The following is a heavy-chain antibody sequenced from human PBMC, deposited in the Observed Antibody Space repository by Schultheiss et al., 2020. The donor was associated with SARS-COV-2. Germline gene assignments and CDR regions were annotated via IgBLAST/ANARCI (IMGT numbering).Heavy chain of an antibody. CDR3: ARGIRTMPLAN. CDR1: GGSFSGYY. D-gene: IGHD2-2*01. Sequence: SETLSLTCAVYGGSFSGYYWSWIRQPPGKGLEWIGEINHSGSTNYNPSLKSRVTISVDTSKNQFSLGLSSVTAADTAVYYCARGIRTMPLANWGQGTLVTVSS. CDR2: INHSGST. V-gene: IGHV4-34*01. J-gene: IGHJ4*02.